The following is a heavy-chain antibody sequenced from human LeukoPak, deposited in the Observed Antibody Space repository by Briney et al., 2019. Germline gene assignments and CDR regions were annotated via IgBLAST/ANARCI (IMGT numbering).Heavy chain of an antibody. CDR3: AKNDYGGNPVAIDY. D-gene: IGHD4-17*01. V-gene: IGHV3-23*01. CDR2: VSGSGGRT. CDR1: GFTFSSCA. Sequence: PGGSLRLSCAASGFTFSSCAVTWVRQAPGKGLEWLSAVSGSGGRTYYADSVKGRFTVSRDNSKNTLYLLMNSLRAEDTAIYYCAKNDYGGNPVAIDYWGQGTLVTVSS. J-gene: IGHJ4*02.